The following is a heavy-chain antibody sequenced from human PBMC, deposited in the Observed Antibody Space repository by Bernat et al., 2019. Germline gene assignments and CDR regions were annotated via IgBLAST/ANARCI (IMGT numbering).Heavy chain of an antibody. CDR2: IKSKTHGETT. Sequence: EVQLVESGGGLVKPGGSLRLSCEASGFIFDHAWMSWVRQAPGKGLEWVGRIKSKTHGETTDYAAPVKGRFTISREDSKNTLYLQINSLKTEDTAVYYCTTDRPNYCRGGTCYSDAFDIWGQGTMVTVSS. D-gene: IGHD2-15*01. CDR3: TTDRPNYCRGGTCYSDAFDI. CDR1: GFIFDHAW. V-gene: IGHV3-15*01. J-gene: IGHJ3*02.